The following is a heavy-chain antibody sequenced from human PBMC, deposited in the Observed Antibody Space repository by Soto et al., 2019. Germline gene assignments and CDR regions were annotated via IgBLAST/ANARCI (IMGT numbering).Heavy chain of an antibody. J-gene: IGHJ5*02. CDR1: GYTFTSYD. CDR3: ASGQLLWFGESNWFDP. CDR2: MNPNSGNT. D-gene: IGHD3-10*01. V-gene: IGHV1-8*01. Sequence: QVQLVQSGAEVKKPGASVKVSCKASGYTFTSYDINWVRQATGQGLEWMGWMNPNSGNTGYAQKFQGRVTMTRNTSISTAYMELSSLRSEDTAVYYCASGQLLWFGESNWFDPWGHGTLVTVSS.